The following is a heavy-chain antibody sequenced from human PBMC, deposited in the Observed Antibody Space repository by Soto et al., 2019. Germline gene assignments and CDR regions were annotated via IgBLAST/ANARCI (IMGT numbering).Heavy chain of an antibody. J-gene: IGHJ4*02. CDR2: ISSGGRSI. D-gene: IGHD3-10*01. CDR1: GFTFSDYY. CDR3: ASLAIGTIIRGAPDF. V-gene: IGHV3-11*01. Sequence: QVHLVESGGGLVKPGGSLRLSCAASGFTFSDYYMTWIRQAPGKGLEWVSYISSGGRSIYYADSVKGRFTISRDNAKNSLYLQRNSLRAEDTAMYYCASLAIGTIIRGAPDFWGQGTLVTVSS.